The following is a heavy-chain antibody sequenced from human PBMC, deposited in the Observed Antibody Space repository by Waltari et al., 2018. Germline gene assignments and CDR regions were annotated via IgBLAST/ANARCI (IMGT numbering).Heavy chain of an antibody. V-gene: IGHV3-74*01. Sequence: EVQLVESGGGLVQPGGSRRLSCAVSGFPFTSHWLHWVRQPPGKGLVWVSRISPDGSDTNYADSVKGRFTISRDNAKNTLYLQMHSLRAEDTAVYYCAHLFVIRTFDAFDIWGQGTMVTVSS. CDR1: GFPFTSHW. CDR3: AHLFVIRTFDAFDI. J-gene: IGHJ3*02. D-gene: IGHD3-10*01. CDR2: ISPDGSDT.